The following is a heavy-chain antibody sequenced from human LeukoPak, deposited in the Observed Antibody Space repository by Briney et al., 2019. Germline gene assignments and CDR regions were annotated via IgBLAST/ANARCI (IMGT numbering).Heavy chain of an antibody. J-gene: IGHJ4*02. D-gene: IGHD3-16*02. CDR1: GGSFSGYY. V-gene: IGHV4-34*01. Sequence: SETLSFTCAVYGGSFSGYYWSWIRQPPGKGLEWIGEINHSGSTNYNPSLKSRVTISVDTSKNQFSLKLSSVTAADTAVYYCARRKYYDYVWGSYRYPKAFDYWGQGTLVTVSS. CDR2: INHSGST. CDR3: ARRKYYDYVWGSYRYPKAFDY.